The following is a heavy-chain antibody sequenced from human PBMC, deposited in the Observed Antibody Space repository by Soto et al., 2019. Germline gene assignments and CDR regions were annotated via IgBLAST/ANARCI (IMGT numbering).Heavy chain of an antibody. CDR3: ASHYDSSGYYYRGLDY. V-gene: IGHV1-46*01. J-gene: IGHJ4*02. CDR1: GYTFTSYY. CDR2: INPSGGST. D-gene: IGHD3-22*01. Sequence: ASVKVSCKASGYTFTSYYMHWVRQAPGQGLEWMGIINPSGGSTSYAQKFQGRVTITADESTSTAYMELSSLRSEDTAVYYCASHYDSSGYYYRGLDYWGQGTLVNVSS.